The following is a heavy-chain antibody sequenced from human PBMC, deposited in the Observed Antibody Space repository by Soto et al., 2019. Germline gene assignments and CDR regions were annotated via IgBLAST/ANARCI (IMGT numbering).Heavy chain of an antibody. D-gene: IGHD1-1*01. J-gene: IGHJ6*02. V-gene: IGHV3-73*01. CDR2: IRSKANSYAT. CDR1: GFTFSGSA. Sequence: GGSLRLSCAASGFTFSGSAMHWVRQASGKGLEWVGRIRSKANSYATAYAASVKGRFTISRDDSKNTAYLQMNSLKTEDTAVYYCTRHNDVQKRPPNYYYYGMDVWGQGTTVTVSS. CDR3: TRHNDVQKRPPNYYYYGMDV.